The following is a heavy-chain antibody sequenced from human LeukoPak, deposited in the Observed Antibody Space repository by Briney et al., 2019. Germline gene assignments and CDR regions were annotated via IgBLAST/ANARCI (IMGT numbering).Heavy chain of an antibody. V-gene: IGHV4-34*01. CDR2: INHSGST. Sequence: SQSRSLTCAVYGRSSSGYYSSWIRQPPGNGLEWIGEINHSGSTNYNPSLKSRVTISVDTSKNQFSLKLSSVTAAGTAVYYCARLQDIVVVPAAINYYYYDMYVWGKGTTVTVAT. CDR3: ARLQDIVVVPAAINYYYYDMYV. J-gene: IGHJ6*04. D-gene: IGHD2-2*01. CDR1: GRSSSGYY.